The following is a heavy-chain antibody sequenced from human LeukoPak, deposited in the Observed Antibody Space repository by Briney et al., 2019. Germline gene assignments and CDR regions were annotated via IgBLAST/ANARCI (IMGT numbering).Heavy chain of an antibody. V-gene: IGHV4-59*01. CDR1: GGSIYSYY. CDR3: ARGRRDGYNQ. J-gene: IGHJ4*02. CDR2: IYNSGST. D-gene: IGHD5-24*01. Sequence: SETLSLTCTVSGGSIYSYYWSWIRQPPGKGLEGIGYIYNSGSTNYNPSLKSRVTISVDTSKNQVSLKLSSVTAADTAVYYCARGRRDGYNQWGQGTLVTVSS.